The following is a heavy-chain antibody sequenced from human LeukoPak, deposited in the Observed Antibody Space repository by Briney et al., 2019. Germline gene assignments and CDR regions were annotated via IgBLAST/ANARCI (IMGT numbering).Heavy chain of an antibody. CDR3: ARGGSYSPNWFDP. V-gene: IGHV4-4*09. Sequence: PSETLSLTCTDSGGSISSYYWSWIRQPPGKGLEWIGYIYTSGSTNYNPSLKSRVTISVDTSKNQFSLKLSSVTAADTAVYYCARGGSYSPNWFDPWGQGTLVTVSS. CDR1: GGSISSYY. CDR2: IYTSGST. D-gene: IGHD3-16*01. J-gene: IGHJ5*02.